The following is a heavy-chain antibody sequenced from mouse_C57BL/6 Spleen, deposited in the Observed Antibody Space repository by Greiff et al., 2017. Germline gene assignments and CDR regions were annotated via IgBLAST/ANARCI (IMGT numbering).Heavy chain of an antibody. J-gene: IGHJ2*01. CDR1: GYTFTSYW. D-gene: IGHD2-1*01. CDR2: IYPSDSET. CDR3: AREAGYYGNYFDY. Sequence: VQLQQSGAELVRPGSSVKLSCKASGYTFTSYWMDWVKQRPGQGLEWIGNIYPSDSETHYNQKFKDKATLTVDKSSSTAYMQLSSLTSEDSAVYYCAREAGYYGNYFDYWGQGTTLTVSS. V-gene: IGHV1-61*01.